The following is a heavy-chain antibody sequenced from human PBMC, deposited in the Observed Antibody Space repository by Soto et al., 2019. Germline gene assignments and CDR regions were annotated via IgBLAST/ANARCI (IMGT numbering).Heavy chain of an antibody. CDR2: IIPIFGTA. D-gene: IGHD2-2*02. Sequence: QVQLVQSGAEVKKPGSSVKVSCKASGGTFSSYAISWVRQAPGQGLEWMGGIIPIFGTANYAQKFQGRVTITADESTSTAYMELSSLRSEDTAVYYCARGGYCSSTSCYTGVGYYYYGMDVWGQGTTVTVSS. CDR3: ARGGYCSSTSCYTGVGYYYYGMDV. V-gene: IGHV1-69*01. CDR1: GGTFSSYA. J-gene: IGHJ6*02.